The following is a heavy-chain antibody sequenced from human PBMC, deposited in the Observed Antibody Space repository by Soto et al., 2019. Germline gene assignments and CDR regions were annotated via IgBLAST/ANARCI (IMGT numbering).Heavy chain of an antibody. Sequence: GGSLRLSCAASGFTFSSYTMHWVRQAPGKGLEWVAVISYDGSNKYYADSVKGRFTISRDNSKNTLYLQMNSLRAEDTAVYYCAREFLKRFGEFSYWGQGTLVTVSS. CDR2: ISYDGSNK. CDR1: GFTFSSYT. D-gene: IGHD3-10*01. J-gene: IGHJ4*02. V-gene: IGHV3-30-3*01. CDR3: AREFLKRFGEFSY.